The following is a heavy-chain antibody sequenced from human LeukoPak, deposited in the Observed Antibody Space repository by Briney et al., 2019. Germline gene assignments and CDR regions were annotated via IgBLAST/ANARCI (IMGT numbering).Heavy chain of an antibody. CDR1: GLALSSYA. V-gene: IGHV3-23*01. CDR2: ISGSGGST. Sequence: PGGSLRLSCAASGLALSSYAMSWVRQAPGKGLEWVSAISGSGGSTYYADSAKGRFTISRDNSKNTLYLQMNSLRAEDTAVYYCAKELLWFGELLPPIARAHDAFDIWGQGTMVTVSS. J-gene: IGHJ3*02. D-gene: IGHD3-10*01. CDR3: AKELLWFGELLPPIARAHDAFDI.